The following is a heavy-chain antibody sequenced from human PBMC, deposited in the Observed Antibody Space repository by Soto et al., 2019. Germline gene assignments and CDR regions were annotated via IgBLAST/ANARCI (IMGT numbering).Heavy chain of an antibody. Sequence: GGSLRLSCAASGVSFSTYGMHWVRQAPGKGLEWMAVISNDGSNKYYADSVKGRFTISRDNSKDTLFLQMNSLRGEDTAIYYCAKVIRADSTSSNFYYYFGMDVWGQGTTVTVSS. V-gene: IGHV3-30*18. CDR3: AKVIRADSTSSNFYYYFGMDV. CDR2: ISNDGSNK. J-gene: IGHJ6*02. CDR1: GVSFSTYG. D-gene: IGHD6-6*01.